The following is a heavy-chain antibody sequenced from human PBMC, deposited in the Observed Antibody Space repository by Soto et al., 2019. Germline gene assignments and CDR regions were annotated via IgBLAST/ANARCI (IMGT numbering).Heavy chain of an antibody. V-gene: IGHV1-69*01. D-gene: IGHD2-21*02. CDR2: IIPIFGTE. CDR1: GGTFSSYA. J-gene: IGHJ4*02. Sequence: QVQLVQSGAEVKKPGSSVKVSCKASGGTFSSYAISWVRQAPGQGREWMGGIIPIFGTENYAQKFQGRVTITADESTSTADMELSSLRSEDTAVYYCAREGASYCGGDCYPLHFDYWGQGTLVTVSS. CDR3: AREGASYCGGDCYPLHFDY.